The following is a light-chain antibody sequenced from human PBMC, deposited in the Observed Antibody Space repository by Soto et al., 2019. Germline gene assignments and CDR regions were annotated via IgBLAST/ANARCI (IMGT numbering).Light chain of an antibody. V-gene: IGKV3-11*01. J-gene: IGKJ5*01. CDR1: QSVSSY. CDR3: QQRSNWPIT. CDR2: DAS. Sequence: IVLTQSPATLSLSPGERATLSCRASQSVSSYLAWYQQQPGQAPRLLIYDASNRATGIPARFSGSGSGTDFPLTISRLEPEDFAVYYCQQRSNWPITFGQGTRLEIK.